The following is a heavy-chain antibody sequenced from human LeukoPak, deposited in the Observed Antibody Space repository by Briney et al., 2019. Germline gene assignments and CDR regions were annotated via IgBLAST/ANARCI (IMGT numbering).Heavy chain of an antibody. Sequence: ASVQVSCKASGYTFTSYGTSWVRQVPGQGLEWMGWINTNTGTPTYAQGFTGRFVFSLDTSVSTAYLQISSLKAEDTAVYYCAITRFDSWGQGTLVTVSS. J-gene: IGHJ4*02. CDR3: AITRFDS. D-gene: IGHD2-15*01. V-gene: IGHV7-4-1*02. CDR1: GYTFTSYG. CDR2: INTNTGTP.